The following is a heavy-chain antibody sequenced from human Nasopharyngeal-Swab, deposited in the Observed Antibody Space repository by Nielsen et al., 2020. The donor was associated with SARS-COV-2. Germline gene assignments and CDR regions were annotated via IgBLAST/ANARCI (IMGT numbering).Heavy chain of an antibody. CDR3: FGMEWLRGPLDY. J-gene: IGHJ4*02. V-gene: IGHV4-39*01. Sequence: SETLSLTCTVSGGSISSSSYYWGWIRQPPGKGLEWIGSIYYSGSTYYNPSLKSRVTVSVDTSKNQFSLKLSSVTAADTAVYYCFGMEWLRGPLDYWGQGTLVTVSS. CDR2: IYYSGST. CDR1: GGSISSSSYY. D-gene: IGHD3-3*01.